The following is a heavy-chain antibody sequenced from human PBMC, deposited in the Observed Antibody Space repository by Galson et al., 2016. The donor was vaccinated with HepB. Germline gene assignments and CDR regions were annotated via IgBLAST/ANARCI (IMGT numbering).Heavy chain of an antibody. D-gene: IGHD1-1*01. CDR1: DFTFSSHA. J-gene: IGHJ4*02. Sequence: SLRLSCAGSDFTFSSHAMIWVRQAPGKGLEWVSGISGSASSTYYVDSVKGRFTVSRDNSKNTLFLQMTSLRAEDTAFYYCAKGSLSAIGTHFDHWGQGTLVTVFS. CDR2: ISGSASST. CDR3: AKGSLSAIGTHFDH. V-gene: IGHV3-23*01.